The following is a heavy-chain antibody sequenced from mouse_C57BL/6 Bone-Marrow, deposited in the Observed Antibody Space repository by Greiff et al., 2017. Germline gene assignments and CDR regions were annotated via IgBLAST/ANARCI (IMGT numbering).Heavy chain of an antibody. V-gene: IGHV14-4*01. D-gene: IGHD2-3*01. CDR2: IDPEIGDT. CDR1: GFNIKDDY. J-gene: IGHJ2*01. Sequence: VQLQQSGAELVRPGASVKLSCTASGFNIKDDYIHWVKQRPEQGLEWIGWIDPEIGDTEYPSKFQGKATITSDTSSNTAYLQLSSLTSEDTAVYYCSSFDGNYFDFWGQGTPLTVAS. CDR3: SSFDGNYFDF.